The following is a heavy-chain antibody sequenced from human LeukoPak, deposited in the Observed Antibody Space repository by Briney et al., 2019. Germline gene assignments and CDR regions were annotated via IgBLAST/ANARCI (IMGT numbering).Heavy chain of an antibody. Sequence: GGSLRLSCAASGFTFSSYSMNWVRQAPGKGPEWISYIISTANAIYYADSVKGRFTISRDNVKNSVYLQMNSLRAEDTAAYYCVRDSSWSFDYWGQGTLVTVSS. CDR2: IISTANAI. CDR3: VRDSSWSFDY. J-gene: IGHJ4*02. V-gene: IGHV3-48*01. D-gene: IGHD3-10*01. CDR1: GFTFSSYS.